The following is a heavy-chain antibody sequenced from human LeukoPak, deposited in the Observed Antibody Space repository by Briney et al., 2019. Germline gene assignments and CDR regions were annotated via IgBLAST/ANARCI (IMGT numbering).Heavy chain of an antibody. Sequence: SETLSLTCAVYGGSFSGYYWSWIRQPPGKGLEWIGEINHSGSTNYNPSLKSRVTISVDTSKNQFSLKLSSVTAADTAVYYCARVWLVPAATGNNWNYVGDYYFDYWGQGTLVTVSS. CDR2: INHSGST. CDR1: GGSFSGYY. D-gene: IGHD2-2*01. CDR3: ARVWLVPAATGNNWNYVGDYYFDY. J-gene: IGHJ4*02. V-gene: IGHV4-34*01.